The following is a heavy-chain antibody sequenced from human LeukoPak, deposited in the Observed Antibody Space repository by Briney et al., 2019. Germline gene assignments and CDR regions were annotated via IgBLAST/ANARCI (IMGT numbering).Heavy chain of an antibody. CDR2: INHSGST. J-gene: IGHJ3*02. D-gene: IGHD3-9*01. CDR1: GGSFSGYY. Sequence: SETLSLTCAVYGGSFSGYYWSWIRQPPGKGLEWIRQINHSGSTNYNPSLKSRVTISVDTSKNEFSLKLSSVTAADTAVYYCAKRLKWLNRYTLTGSDAFDIWGQGTMVTVSS. V-gene: IGHV4-34*01. CDR3: AKRLKWLNRYTLTGSDAFDI.